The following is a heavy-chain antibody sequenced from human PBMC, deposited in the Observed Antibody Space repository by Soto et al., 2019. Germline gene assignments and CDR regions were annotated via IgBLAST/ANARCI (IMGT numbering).Heavy chain of an antibody. V-gene: IGHV3-23*01. CDR3: AKSRYSASSGDYYDF. J-gene: IGHJ4*02. CDR1: GFMFSNYA. CDR2: IGGRATSA. D-gene: IGHD3-22*01. Sequence: EVQLLESGGGLVQPGGSLRLSCAASGFMFSNYAMSWVRQAPGKGLEWVSGIGGRATSAYYADSVKGRFAISRDNSYNALFLQLNSLSAEDTAVYYCAKSRYSASSGDYYDFWGQGTLVTVSS.